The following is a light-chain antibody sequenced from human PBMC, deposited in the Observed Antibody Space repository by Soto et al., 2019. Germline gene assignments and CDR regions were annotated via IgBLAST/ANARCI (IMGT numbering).Light chain of an antibody. J-gene: IGKJ3*01. Sequence: QMTQSPSAVSASVGDRVNITCRASQGISNYLAWFQQRPGKVPKRLIYTTSTLQSGVPSRFSGSGSGTEFTLTISSLQPDDFATYYCQQYNSYPHSFGPGTKVDIK. CDR3: QQYNSYPHS. CDR1: QGISNY. V-gene: IGKV1-17*03. CDR2: TTS.